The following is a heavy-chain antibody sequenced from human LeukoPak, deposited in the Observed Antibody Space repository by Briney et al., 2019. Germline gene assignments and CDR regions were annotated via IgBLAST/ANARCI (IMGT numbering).Heavy chain of an antibody. CDR3: AKQHRGGSFPYYFDY. CDR2: IDDSASFT. Sequence: GGSLRLSCVASGFTFSTYVMAWVRQAPGKGLEWVSAIDDSASFTYYADYVKGRFTISRDNSKNTLYLQMDSLRAEDTALYYCAKQHRGGSFPYYFDYWGQGTLVTVSS. J-gene: IGHJ4*02. CDR1: GFTFSTYV. D-gene: IGHD2-15*01. V-gene: IGHV3-23*01.